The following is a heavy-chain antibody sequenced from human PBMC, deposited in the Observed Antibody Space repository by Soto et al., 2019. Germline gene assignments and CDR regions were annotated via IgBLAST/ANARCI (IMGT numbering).Heavy chain of an antibody. V-gene: IGHV3-21*01. D-gene: IGHD2-8*01. CDR3: ASEVYATNDY. J-gene: IGHJ4*02. CDR1: GFTFSSYG. CDR2: ISSSSNYI. Sequence: PGGSLRLSCAASGFTFSSYGMSWVRQAPGEGLEWVSSISSSSNYIYYVDSVKGRFIISRDNAKNSLYLQMNSLRAEDTAVYYCASEVYATNDYWGPGTLVTVSS.